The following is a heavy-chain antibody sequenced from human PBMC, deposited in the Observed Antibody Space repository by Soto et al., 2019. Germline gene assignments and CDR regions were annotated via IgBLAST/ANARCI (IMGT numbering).Heavy chain of an antibody. Sequence: LSLTCAVYGGSFSGYYWSWIRQPPGKGLEWIGEINHSGSTNYNPSLKSRVTISVDTSKNQFSLKLSSVTAADTAVYYCARVGSIAARRYFDYWGQGTLVTVSS. CDR2: INHSGST. CDR3: ARVGSIAARRYFDY. V-gene: IGHV4-34*01. D-gene: IGHD6-6*01. J-gene: IGHJ4*02. CDR1: GGSFSGYY.